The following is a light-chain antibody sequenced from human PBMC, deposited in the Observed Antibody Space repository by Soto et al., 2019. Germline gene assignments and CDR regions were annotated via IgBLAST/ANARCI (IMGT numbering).Light chain of an antibody. CDR2: GAS. V-gene: IGKV3-20*01. CDR3: QQYGSSPRT. J-gene: IGKJ1*01. CDR1: QSVSSSY. Sequence: PGERATLSCRASQSVSSSYLAWYQQKPGQAPRPLIYGASSRATGIPDRFSGSGSGTDFTLTISRLEPEDFAVYYCQQYGSSPRTFGQGTKVEIK.